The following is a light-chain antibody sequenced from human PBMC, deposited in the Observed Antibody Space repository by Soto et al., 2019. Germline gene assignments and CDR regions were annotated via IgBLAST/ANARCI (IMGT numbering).Light chain of an antibody. V-gene: IGKV1-9*01. CDR1: QGISSY. CDR3: QQLNSYPLT. CDR2: AAS. J-gene: IGKJ4*01. Sequence: DIQLTQSPSFLSASVGDRVTITCRASQGISSYLAWYQQKPGKAPKLLIYAASTLQSGVPSRFSGSGSGTEFTLTISSLQPEDFETYYCQQLNSYPLTFGGWTKV.